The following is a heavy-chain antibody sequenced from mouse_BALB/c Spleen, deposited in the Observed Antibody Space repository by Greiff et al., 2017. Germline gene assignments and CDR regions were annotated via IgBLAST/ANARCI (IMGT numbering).Heavy chain of an antibody. D-gene: IGHD2-2*01. Sequence: EVQGVESGGGLVKPGGSLKLSCAASGFTFSSYAMSWVRQSPEKRLEWVAEISSGGSYTYYPDTVTGRFTISRDNAKNTLYLEMSSLRSEDTAMYYCAREGGYDYAMDYWGQGTSVTVSS. CDR1: GFTFSSYA. V-gene: IGHV5-9-4*01. CDR2: ISSGGSYT. J-gene: IGHJ4*01. CDR3: AREGGYDYAMDY.